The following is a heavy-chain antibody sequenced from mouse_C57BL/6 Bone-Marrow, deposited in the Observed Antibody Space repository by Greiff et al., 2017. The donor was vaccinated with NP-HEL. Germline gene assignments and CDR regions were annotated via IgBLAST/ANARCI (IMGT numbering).Heavy chain of an antibody. Sequence: QVQLQQSGAELVKPGASVKLSCKASGYTFTSYWMHWVKQRPGHGLEWIGMIHPSSGCTNYNEKFKSKATLTADKSSSTAYMQLSSLTSEDSAVYYCARSLNWEEDYDYWGQGTTLTVSS. CDR2: IHPSSGCT. CDR1: GYTFTSYW. D-gene: IGHD4-1*01. J-gene: IGHJ2*01. V-gene: IGHV1-64*01. CDR3: ARSLNWEEDYDY.